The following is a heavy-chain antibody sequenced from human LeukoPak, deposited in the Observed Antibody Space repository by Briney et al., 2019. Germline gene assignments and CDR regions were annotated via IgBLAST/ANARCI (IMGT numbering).Heavy chain of an antibody. CDR3: ARDLVPDRQWLVPGY. J-gene: IGHJ4*02. D-gene: IGHD6-19*01. CDR2: ISAYNGNT. Sequence: GASVKVSCKASGYTFTSYGISWVRQAPGQGLEWMGWISAYNGNTNYAQKLQGRVTMTTDTSTSTAYMELRSLRSDDTAVYYCARDLVPDRQWLVPGYWGQGTLVTVSS. V-gene: IGHV1-18*01. CDR1: GYTFTSYG.